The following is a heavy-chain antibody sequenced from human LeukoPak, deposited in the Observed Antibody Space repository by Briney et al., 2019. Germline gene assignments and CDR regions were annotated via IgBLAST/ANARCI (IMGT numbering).Heavy chain of an antibody. CDR3: ARNNGMDV. CDR1: GFALSSHW. V-gene: IGHV3-7*03. J-gene: IGHJ6*02. Sequence: GGSLRLSCAASGFALSSHWMTWVRQVPGRGPEWVANVNRDGSETFYLDSVKGRFTISKDNAKNSLYLQMNSLRAEDTALYHCARNNGMDVWGQGTTVIVSS. CDR2: VNRDGSET.